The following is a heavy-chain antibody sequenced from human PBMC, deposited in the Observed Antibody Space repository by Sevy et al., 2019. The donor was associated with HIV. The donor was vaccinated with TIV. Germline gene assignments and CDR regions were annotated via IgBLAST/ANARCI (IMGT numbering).Heavy chain of an antibody. CDR3: VRSRTGGNFDY. Sequence: GGSLRLSCTASGLSLSDYWLHWVRQAPGKGLVWVSRIDSGGSTTDYADSVKGRFTISRDNGKNSLFLQMSSLRAEETALYYCVRSRTGGNFDYWGQGTLVTVSS. D-gene: IGHD2-2*01. V-gene: IGHV3-74*01. CDR1: GLSLSDYW. CDR2: IDSGGSTT. J-gene: IGHJ4*02.